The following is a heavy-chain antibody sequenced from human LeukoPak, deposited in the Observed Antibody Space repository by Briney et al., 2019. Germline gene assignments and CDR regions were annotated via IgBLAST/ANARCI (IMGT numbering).Heavy chain of an antibody. CDR1: GGSFSGYY. D-gene: IGHD5-18*01. CDR2: INHSGST. Sequence: KPSETLSLTCAVYGGSFSGYYWSWIRQPPGKGLEWIGEINHSGSTNYNPSLKSRVTISVDTSKNQFSLKLSSVTAADTAVYYCARAMGYSYGSVHDCWGQGTLVTVSS. J-gene: IGHJ4*02. CDR3: ARAMGYSYGSVHDC. V-gene: IGHV4-34*01.